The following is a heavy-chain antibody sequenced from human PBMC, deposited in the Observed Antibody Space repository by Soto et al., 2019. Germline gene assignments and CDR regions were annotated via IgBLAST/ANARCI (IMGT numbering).Heavy chain of an antibody. CDR1: GFPFSVYS. CDR3: AIDKNRRVHH. Sequence: PGGSLRLSCAASGFPFSVYSMNWVRQAPGKGLEWVSSITTTGSNTYYKDSVQGRFTISRDNAKNSLFLHMDSLRAEDTAMYYCAIDKNRRVHHSGQGTLVTVSS. CDR2: ITTTGSNT. V-gene: IGHV3-21*01. J-gene: IGHJ5*02.